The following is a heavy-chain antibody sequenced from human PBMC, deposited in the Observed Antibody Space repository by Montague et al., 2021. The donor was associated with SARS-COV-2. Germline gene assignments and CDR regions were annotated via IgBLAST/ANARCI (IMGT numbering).Heavy chain of an antibody. J-gene: IGHJ2*01. D-gene: IGHD3-3*01. CDR2: IYYSEST. CDR1: GGSISSGSYY. CDR3: ARLDRGITIFGVVRGYFAL. V-gene: IGHV4-39*01. Sequence: SETLSLTCTVSGGSISSGSYYWGWIRQPPGKGLEWIGSIYYSESTYYNPSLKSRVTISVDTSKNQFSLKLSSVTAADTAVYYCARLDRGITIFGVVRGYFALWGRGTLVTVSS.